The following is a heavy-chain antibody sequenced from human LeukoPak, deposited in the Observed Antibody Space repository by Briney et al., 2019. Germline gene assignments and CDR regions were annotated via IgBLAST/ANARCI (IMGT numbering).Heavy chain of an antibody. CDR1: GYTFTSYD. CDR2: MNPNSGNT. J-gene: IGHJ4*02. CDR3: ARGAAVVVPAATKKYFDY. Sequence: GASVKVSCKASGYTFTSYDINWVRQATGQGLKWMGWMNPNSGNTGYAQKFQGRVTMTRNTSISTAYMELSSLRSEDTAVYYCARGAAVVVPAATKKYFDYWGQGTLVTVSS. V-gene: IGHV1-8*01. D-gene: IGHD2-2*01.